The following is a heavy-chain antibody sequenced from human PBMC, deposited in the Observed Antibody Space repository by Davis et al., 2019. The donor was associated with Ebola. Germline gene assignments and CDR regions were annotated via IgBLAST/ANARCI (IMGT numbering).Heavy chain of an antibody. Sequence: ASVKVSCKASGYTFTSYDINWVRQATGQGLEWMGWMNPNSGNTGYAQKFQGRVTITRNTSTSTAYMELRSLRSDDTAVYYCARDEDDFWSGYYLPGYWGQGTLVTVSS. CDR2: MNPNSGNT. V-gene: IGHV1-8*03. D-gene: IGHD3-3*01. CDR1: GYTFTSYD. CDR3: ARDEDDFWSGYYLPGY. J-gene: IGHJ4*02.